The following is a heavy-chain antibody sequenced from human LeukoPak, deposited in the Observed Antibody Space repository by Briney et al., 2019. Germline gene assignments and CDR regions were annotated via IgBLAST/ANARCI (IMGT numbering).Heavy chain of an antibody. CDR2: IYYSGST. D-gene: IGHD3-22*01. Sequence: PSETLSHTCTVSGGSISSGDYYWSWIRQPPGKGLEWIGYIYYSGSTYYNPTLKSRVTISVDTSKNQFSLKLSSVTAADTAVYYCARLYYYDSSGYWIDYWGQGTLVTVSS. CDR3: ARLYYYDSSGYWIDY. J-gene: IGHJ4*02. CDR1: GGSISSGDYY. V-gene: IGHV4-30-4*01.